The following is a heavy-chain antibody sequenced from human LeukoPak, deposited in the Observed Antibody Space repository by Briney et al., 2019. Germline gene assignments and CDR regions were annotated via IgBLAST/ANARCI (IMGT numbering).Heavy chain of an antibody. CDR3: ARRTTIIAAADLANWYFDL. D-gene: IGHD6-13*01. CDR1: GFTVSSNY. V-gene: IGHV3-53*01. J-gene: IGHJ2*01. CDR2: IYSGGST. Sequence: GGSLRLSCAASGFTVSSNYMSWVRQAPGKGLEWVSVIYSGGSTYYADSVKGRFTISRDNSKNKLYLQMNSLRAEDTAVYYCARRTTIIAAADLANWYFDLWGRGTLVTVSS.